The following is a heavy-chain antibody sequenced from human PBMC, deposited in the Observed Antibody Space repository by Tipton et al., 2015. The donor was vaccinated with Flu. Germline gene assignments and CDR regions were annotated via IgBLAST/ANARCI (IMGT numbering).Heavy chain of an antibody. CDR1: GGSISSGGYY. CDR2: IYYSRST. Sequence: TLSLTCTVSGGSISSGGYYWSWIRQHPGKGLEWIGYIYYSRSTYYNPSLKSRVTISVDTSKNQFSLKLSSVTAADTAVYYCAREEGGLPNWFDPWGQGTLVTVSS. CDR3: AREEGGLPNWFDP. V-gene: IGHV4-31*03. D-gene: IGHD5-12*01. J-gene: IGHJ5*02.